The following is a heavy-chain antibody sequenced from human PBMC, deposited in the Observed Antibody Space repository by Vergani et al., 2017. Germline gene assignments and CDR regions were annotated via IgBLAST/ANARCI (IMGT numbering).Heavy chain of an antibody. V-gene: IGHV3-23*04. CDR1: GFTFSSYA. J-gene: IGHJ6*03. CDR2: ISGSGGST. Sequence: EVQLVESGGGLVQPGGSLRLSCAASGFTFSSYAMSWVRQAPGKGLEWVSAISGSGGSTYYADSVKGRFTISRDNSKNTLYLQMNSLRAEDTAVYYCARGRSGTAMVRTSYYYYYMDVWGKGTTVTVSS. CDR3: ARGRSGTAMVRTSYYYYYMDV. D-gene: IGHD5-18*01.